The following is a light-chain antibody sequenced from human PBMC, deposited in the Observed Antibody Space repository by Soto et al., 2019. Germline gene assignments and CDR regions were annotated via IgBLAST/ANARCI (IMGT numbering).Light chain of an antibody. CDR3: CSYTGSFYI. J-gene: IGLJ1*01. V-gene: IGLV2-11*01. Sequence: QSVLTHPRSVSGSPGQSVTISCTGTSSDVGGYKYVSWYQQHPGKAPKVIIFDVNKRPSGVPGRFSGSKSGNTASLTISGLQPEDEADYYSCSYTGSFYIFGTGTKVTVL. CDR1: SSDVGGYKY. CDR2: DVN.